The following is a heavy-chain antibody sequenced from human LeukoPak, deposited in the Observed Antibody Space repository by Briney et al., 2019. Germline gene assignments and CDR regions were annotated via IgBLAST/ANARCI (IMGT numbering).Heavy chain of an antibody. Sequence: PSETLSLTCTVSGGSISSGGYYWSWIRQHPGKGLEWIGYIYYSGSTYYNPSLKSRVTISVDTSKNQFSLKLSSVTAADTAVYYCASLGSGSPWWRIYYYYGMDVWGQGTTVTVSS. CDR1: GGSISSGGYY. CDR3: ASLGSGSPWWRIYYYYGMDV. CDR2: IYYSGST. V-gene: IGHV4-31*03. J-gene: IGHJ6*02. D-gene: IGHD3-10*02.